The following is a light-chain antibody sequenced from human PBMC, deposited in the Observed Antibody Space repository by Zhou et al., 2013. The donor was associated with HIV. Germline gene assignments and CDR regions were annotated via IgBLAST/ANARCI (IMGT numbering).Light chain of an antibody. Sequence: EIVLTQSPGTLSLSPGDRATLSCRASQSVSSVVLAWYQQKPGQTPRLLIYGASSRATGIPDRFNGSGSGTDFTLTISRLEPEDSAVYYCHQYGTSPDTFGQGTQLEIK. CDR2: GAS. CDR3: HQYGTSPDT. V-gene: IGKV3-20*01. J-gene: IGKJ2*01. CDR1: QSVSSVV.